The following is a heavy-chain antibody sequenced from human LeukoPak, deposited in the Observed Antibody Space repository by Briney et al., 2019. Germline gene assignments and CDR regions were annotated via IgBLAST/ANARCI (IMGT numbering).Heavy chain of an antibody. D-gene: IGHD2-2*01. V-gene: IGHV1-2*02. Sequence: GASAKVSCKASGYTFTDYYMHWVRQAPGQGFEWMGWINPNDGDTNYAQKFQGRVTMTRDTSISTAHMEVSRLRSDDTAVYYCARANFLYCSSSTCLFDYWGQGTPVTVSS. CDR2: INPNDGDT. CDR3: ARANFLYCSSSTCLFDY. CDR1: GYTFTDYY. J-gene: IGHJ4*02.